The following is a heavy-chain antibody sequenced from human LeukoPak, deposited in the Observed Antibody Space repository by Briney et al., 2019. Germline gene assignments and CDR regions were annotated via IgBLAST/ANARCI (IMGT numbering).Heavy chain of an antibody. CDR3: ARDSGIYSGSYYYFNY. CDR2: ISSSSSFI. V-gene: IGHV3-21*01. D-gene: IGHD1-26*01. Sequence: GGSLRLSCAASGFTFSNYNMNWVRQAPGKGLEGVSSISSSSSFIYYADSVKGRFTISRDNAKNSLYLQMNSLRAEDTAVYYCARDSGIYSGSYYYFNYWGQGTLVTVSS. CDR1: GFTFSNYN. J-gene: IGHJ4*02.